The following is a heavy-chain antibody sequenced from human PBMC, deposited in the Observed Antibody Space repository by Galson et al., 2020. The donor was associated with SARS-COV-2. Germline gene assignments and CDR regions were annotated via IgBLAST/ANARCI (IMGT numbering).Heavy chain of an antibody. CDR2: IYYTGST. CDR1: GDSISSGDHH. CDR3: ARGKYDGTWYFDL. V-gene: IGHV4-30-4*01. J-gene: IGHJ2*01. D-gene: IGHD2-8*01. Sequence: ETSETLSLTCTVSGDSISSGDHHWSWIRQPPGKGLEWIGYIYYTGSTYSNPSLDSRLVILVDTSKNQFSLKLSSVTAADTAVYYCARGKYDGTWYFDLWGRGTLVTVSS.